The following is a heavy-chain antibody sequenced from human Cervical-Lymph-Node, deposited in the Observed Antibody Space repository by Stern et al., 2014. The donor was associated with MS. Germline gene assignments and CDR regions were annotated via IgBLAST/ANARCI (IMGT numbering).Heavy chain of an antibody. CDR3: AREYDAFDI. CDR2: IYTSGST. CDR1: GGSISSGSYY. J-gene: IGHJ3*02. V-gene: IGHV4-61*02. Sequence: QLQLQESGPGLVKPSQTLSLTCTVSGGSISSGSYYWSWIRQPAGKGLEWIGRIYTSGSTNYNPSLKSRVTISVDTSKNQFSLKLSSVTAADTAVYYCAREYDAFDIWGQGTMVTVSS.